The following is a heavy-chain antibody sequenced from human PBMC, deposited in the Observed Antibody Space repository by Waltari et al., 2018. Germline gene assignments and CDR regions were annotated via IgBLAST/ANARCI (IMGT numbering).Heavy chain of an antibody. D-gene: IGHD3-9*01. V-gene: IGHV2-5*02. J-gene: IGHJ4*02. CDR3: AHRPSHYDIFSGYYNYFDY. CDR2: VYWDDNK. CDR1: GFSFSTTGSG. Sequence: QITLKESGPTLVKPTQTLTLTGAFSGFSFSTTGSGVGWIRQPPGKALEWLAFVYWDDNKRYSPSLKGRLTITKDTSEDQVVLTMTNMDPVDTATYFCAHRPSHYDIFSGYYNYFDYWGQGILVTVSS.